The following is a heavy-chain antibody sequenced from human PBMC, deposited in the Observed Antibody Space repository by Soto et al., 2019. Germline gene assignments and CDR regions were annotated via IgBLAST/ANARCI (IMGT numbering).Heavy chain of an antibody. CDR2: TYYRSKWYN. CDR3: AREGYCSSTSCSAYMDV. D-gene: IGHD2-2*01. J-gene: IGHJ6*03. V-gene: IGHV6-1*01. Sequence: KQSQTLSLTCAISGDSVSSNSAAWNWIRQSPSRGLEWLGRTYYRSKWYNDYAVSVKSRITINPDTSRNQFSLQLNSVTPEDTAVYYCAREGYCSSTSCSAYMDVWGKGTTVTVSS. CDR1: GDSVSSNSAA.